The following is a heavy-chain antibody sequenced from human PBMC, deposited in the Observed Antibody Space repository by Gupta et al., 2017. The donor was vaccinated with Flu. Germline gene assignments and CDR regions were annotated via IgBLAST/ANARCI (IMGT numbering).Heavy chain of an antibody. CDR3: AREAGDEFWGGRRTPYYMDV. D-gene: IGHD2-21*02. V-gene: IGHV3-30-3*01. J-gene: IGHJ6*03. CDR2: MSFDGTNR. CDR1: GFTFTNYA. Sequence: QVQLVESGGGVVQPGRSLRLSCAASGFTFTNYALHWVRQAPGKRLEWGAVMSFDGTNRYYADAGKGRFTIYRDKYEKRLYLQMTRLRPEDTAVYYCAREAGDEFWGGRRTPYYMDVWGNGTTVIGSS.